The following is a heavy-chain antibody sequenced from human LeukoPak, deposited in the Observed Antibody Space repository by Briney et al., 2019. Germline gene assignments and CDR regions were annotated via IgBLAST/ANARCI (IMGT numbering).Heavy chain of an antibody. CDR2: IGGGGSDT. D-gene: IGHD3-3*01. CDR3: ARAGYDFWSGYPAYYFDY. J-gene: IGHJ4*02. Sequence: GGSLRLSCAVAGFNFWNTGMSWVRQAPGKGLELVSAIGGGGSDTKYTDSVKGRFTILRDISKNTLYLQMNSLRAEDTAVYYCARAGYDFWSGYPAYYFDYWGQGTLVTVSS. V-gene: IGHV3-23*01. CDR1: GFNFWNTG.